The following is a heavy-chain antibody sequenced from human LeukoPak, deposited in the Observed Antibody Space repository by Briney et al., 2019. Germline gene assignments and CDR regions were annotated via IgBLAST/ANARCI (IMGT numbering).Heavy chain of an antibody. J-gene: IGHJ3*02. CDR3: AKEIAAGYDASDI. CDR1: GFTFDDYA. V-gene: IGHV3-9*03. D-gene: IGHD6-13*01. Sequence: GGSLRLSCAASGFTFDDYAMHWVRQAPGKGLEWVSGISWNSGSIGYADSVKGRFTISRDNAKNSLYLQMNSLRAEDMALYYCAKEIAAGYDASDIWGQGTMVTVSS. CDR2: ISWNSGSI.